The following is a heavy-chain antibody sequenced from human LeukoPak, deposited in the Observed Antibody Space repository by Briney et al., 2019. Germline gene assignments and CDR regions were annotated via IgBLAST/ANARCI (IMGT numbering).Heavy chain of an antibody. CDR1: GFTFSSYA. V-gene: IGHV3-30*04. Sequence: PGGSLRLSCAASGFTFSSYAMYWVRQAPGKGLEWVAVISYDGSNKYYADSVKGRFTISRDNSKNTLYLQMNSLRAEDTAVYYCARDLYYDSSGYYYYYGMDVWGQGTTVTVSS. D-gene: IGHD3-22*01. J-gene: IGHJ6*02. CDR3: ARDLYYDSSGYYYYYGMDV. CDR2: ISYDGSNK.